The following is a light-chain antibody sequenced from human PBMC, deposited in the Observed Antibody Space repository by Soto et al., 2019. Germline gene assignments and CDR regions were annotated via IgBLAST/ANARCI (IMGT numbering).Light chain of an antibody. Sequence: ESMLTQSPGTLSLSPVERATRSCRASQSVSTSYLAWYQQKPGQAPRLLIYGASIRATGIPDRFSGSGSGTDFTLTISRLEPEDFAVYYCHQFGSSPPAFTFGQGTKLEI. CDR1: QSVSTSY. V-gene: IGKV3-20*01. CDR3: HQFGSSPPAFT. J-gene: IGKJ2*01. CDR2: GAS.